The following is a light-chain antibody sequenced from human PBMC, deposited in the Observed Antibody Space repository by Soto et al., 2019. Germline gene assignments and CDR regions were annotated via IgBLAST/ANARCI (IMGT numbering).Light chain of an antibody. V-gene: IGKV3-15*01. J-gene: IGKJ1*01. CDR2: GAS. CDR3: KKYNNWPPKT. CDR1: QSVSSN. Sequence: EIVMTQSPATLSVSPGERATLSCRASQSVSSNLAWYQQKPGQAPRLLIYGASTRATGIPARFSGSGSGTEFTLTISSLQSEDFAVYYCKKYNNWPPKTFGQGTKVDIK.